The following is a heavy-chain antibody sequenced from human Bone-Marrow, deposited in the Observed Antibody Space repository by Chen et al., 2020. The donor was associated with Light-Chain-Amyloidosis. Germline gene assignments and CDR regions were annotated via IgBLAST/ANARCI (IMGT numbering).Heavy chain of an antibody. CDR1: GFTFAAST. CDR2: IDSSGTYI. Sequence: EVLLVEEGGGLGQPGGPLRPSCAASGFTFAASTMNWVRQAPGKGLEWVSSIDSSGTYINYADSTRGRFSISRDNAKNSLYLQITSLRAEDTAVYYCARDQVEYKFFYYMDVWGKGTTVTVSS. V-gene: IGHV3-21*06. J-gene: IGHJ6*03. CDR3: ARDQVEYKFFYYMDV. D-gene: IGHD6-6*01.